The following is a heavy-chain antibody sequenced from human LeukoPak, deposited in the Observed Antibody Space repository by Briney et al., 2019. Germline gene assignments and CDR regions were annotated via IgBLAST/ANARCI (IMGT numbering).Heavy chain of an antibody. CDR1: GGSVRSYF. Sequence: SETLSLTCTVSGGSVRSYFWSWIRQPPGKGLEWIGEINHSGSTNYNPSLKSRVTISVDTSKKQFSLKLSSVTAADTAVYYCARPAYCSSTTCSGGFDIWGQGTMVTVSS. CDR3: ARPAYCSSTTCSGGFDI. CDR2: INHSGST. J-gene: IGHJ3*02. V-gene: IGHV4-34*01. D-gene: IGHD2-2*01.